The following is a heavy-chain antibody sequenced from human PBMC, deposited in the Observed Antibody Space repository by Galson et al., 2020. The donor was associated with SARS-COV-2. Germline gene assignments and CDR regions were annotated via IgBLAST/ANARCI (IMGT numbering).Heavy chain of an antibody. Sequence: QLGESLKISCAASGFTFSSYGMHWVRQAPGKGLEWVAVIWYDGSNKYYADSVKGRFTISRDNSKNTLYLQMNSLRAEDTAVYYCARDLPWGSTNDAFDIWGQGTMLTVSS. D-gene: IGHD2-8*01. V-gene: IGHV3-33*01. CDR3: ARDLPWGSTNDAFDI. CDR2: IWYDGSNK. J-gene: IGHJ3*02. CDR1: GFTFSSYG.